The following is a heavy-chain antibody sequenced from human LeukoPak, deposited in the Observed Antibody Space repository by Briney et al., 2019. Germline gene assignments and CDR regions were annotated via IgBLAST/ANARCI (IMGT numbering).Heavy chain of an antibody. CDR2: IKHDGTVK. CDR1: GINFRTSW. J-gene: IGHJ4*02. V-gene: IGHV3-7*01. Sequence: GGSLRLSCTASGINFRTSWMSWVRQSPGKGLEFLANIKHDGTVKNYVDSVKGRFTISRDNPKNSMYLQMDSLRAEDTAVYYCARDPDSSSFDYWGQGALVTVSS. CDR3: ARDPDSSSFDY. D-gene: IGHD6-13*01.